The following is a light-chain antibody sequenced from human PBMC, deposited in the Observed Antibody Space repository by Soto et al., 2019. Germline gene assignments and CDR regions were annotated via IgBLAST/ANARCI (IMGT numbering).Light chain of an antibody. CDR2: GTG. CDR3: QSYDSSLSGYV. Sequence: QSVLTQPPSVSGAPGQRVTISCTGSSSNIGAGYDVHWYQQLPGTAPKLLIYGTGVRPSGVPDRFSGSKSGTSASLAITGLQAEDEADYYCQSYDSSLSGYVFGTGTKLTVL. V-gene: IGLV1-40*01. CDR1: SSNIGAGYD. J-gene: IGLJ1*01.